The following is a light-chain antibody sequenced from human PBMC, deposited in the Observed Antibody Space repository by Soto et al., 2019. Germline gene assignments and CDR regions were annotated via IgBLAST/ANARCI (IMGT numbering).Light chain of an antibody. CDR3: SSYTTSNTRQIV. CDR2: DVS. CDR1: SSDVGGYNF. V-gene: IGLV2-14*03. Sequence: QSALTQPASVSGSPGQSITISCTSTSSDVGGYNFVSWYQHHPGKAPKLLIYDVSNRPSGVSNRFSGSKSDNTASLTISGLQPEDEADYYCSSYTTSNTRQIVFGTGTKVTVL. J-gene: IGLJ1*01.